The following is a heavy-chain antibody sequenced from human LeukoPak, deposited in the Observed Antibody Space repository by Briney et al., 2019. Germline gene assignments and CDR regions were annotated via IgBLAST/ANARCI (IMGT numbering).Heavy chain of an antibody. V-gene: IGHV5-10-1*01. Sequence: GGSLRLSCKGSGYSFTSYWISWVRQMPGKGLEWMGRIDPNDSYNNYRPSFQGHVTTSADKSISTAYLQWSSLKASDTAMYYCARLRVRGVIGAFDIWGQGTMVTVSS. J-gene: IGHJ3*02. CDR1: GYSFTSYW. CDR3: ARLRVRGVIGAFDI. CDR2: IDPNDSYN. D-gene: IGHD3-10*01.